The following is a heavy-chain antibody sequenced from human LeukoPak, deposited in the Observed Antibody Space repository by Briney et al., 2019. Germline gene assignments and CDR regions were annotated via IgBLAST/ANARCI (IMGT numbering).Heavy chain of an antibody. CDR1: GVTTISNY. Sequence: PGGSLGLSWAASGVTTISNYMTWVRQAPGRGLEWGSVIYFGGTTNYADSVKGRFTISRDNSKNTVYLQMNSLRAEDTAVYYCATRWKYCSGGSCPTTPFDYWGQGTLVTVSS. CDR3: ATRWKYCSGGSCPTTPFDY. J-gene: IGHJ4*02. V-gene: IGHV3-53*01. D-gene: IGHD2-15*01. CDR2: IYFGGTT.